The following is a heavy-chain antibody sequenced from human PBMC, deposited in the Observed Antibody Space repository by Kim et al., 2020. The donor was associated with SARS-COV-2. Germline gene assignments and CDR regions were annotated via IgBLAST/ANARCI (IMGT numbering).Heavy chain of an antibody. D-gene: IGHD3-16*01. CDR3: VRELISAAGLGSY. V-gene: IGHV3-7*03. J-gene: IGHJ4*02. CDR1: GFTFRNYL. Sequence: GGSLILSCAASGFTFRNYLMTWVRQAPGKGLEWVSCMKQDESEKYYVDSVRGRFTISRDNAKNSLFLQMDRLRVDDSAVYYCVRELISAAGLGSYWGQGALGTVSA. CDR2: MKQDESEK.